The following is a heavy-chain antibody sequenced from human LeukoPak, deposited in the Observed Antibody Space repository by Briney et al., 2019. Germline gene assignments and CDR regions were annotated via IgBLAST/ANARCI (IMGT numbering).Heavy chain of an antibody. CDR3: ARDMASAAAHDY. J-gene: IGHJ4*02. Sequence: ASVKVSCKASGYTFTGYYMHWVRQAPGQGLEWMGWINPNSGGTNYAQKFQGRVTMTRDTSISTAYMELSRLRPDDTAVYYCARDMASAAAHDYWGQGTLVTVPS. CDR1: GYTFTGYY. D-gene: IGHD6-13*01. CDR2: INPNSGGT. V-gene: IGHV1-2*02.